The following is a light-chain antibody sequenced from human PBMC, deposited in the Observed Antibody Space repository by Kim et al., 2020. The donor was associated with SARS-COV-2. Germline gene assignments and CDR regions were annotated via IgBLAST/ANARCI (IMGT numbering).Light chain of an antibody. CDR3: QQYTIFST. CDR2: KVS. V-gene: IGKV1-5*03. J-gene: IGKJ2*01. CDR1: QTITSS. Sequence: DIQMTQSPSTLSASVGDRVTITCRASQTITSSLAWFQQKPGKAPKLLIYKVSTLQGGVPTRFSGSGSGTEFTLTISSLQPDDFATYYCQQYTIFSTFGQGTKLEI.